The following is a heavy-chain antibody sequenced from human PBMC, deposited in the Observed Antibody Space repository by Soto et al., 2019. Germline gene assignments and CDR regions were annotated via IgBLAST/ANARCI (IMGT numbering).Heavy chain of an antibody. D-gene: IGHD6-6*01. CDR3: AKNWDTTSSSSSH. V-gene: IGHV3-23*01. CDR2: ISGSGGST. CDR1: GFTFSTYA. J-gene: IGHJ4*02. Sequence: EVQLLESGGGLVQPGGSLRLSCAASGFTFSTYAMSWVRQAPGKGLEWVSAISGSGGSTYYEDSVKGRFTISRDKSKKTLYLQMNSLRAEDTAVYYCAKNWDTTSSSSSHWGQGTLVTVSS.